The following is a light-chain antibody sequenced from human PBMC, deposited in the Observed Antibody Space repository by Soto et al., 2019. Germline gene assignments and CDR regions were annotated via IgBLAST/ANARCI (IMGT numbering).Light chain of an antibody. Sequence: EIVLTQSPGTLFLSPGERATLSCRASQSVSSPYLAWYQQKPGQAPRLLIYGASSRATGIPDRFSGSGSGTDFTLTISRLEPEDFALYYCQRYDISPFPFGQGTKLEIK. V-gene: IGKV3-20*01. CDR3: QRYDISPFP. CDR1: QSVSSPY. J-gene: IGKJ2*01. CDR2: GAS.